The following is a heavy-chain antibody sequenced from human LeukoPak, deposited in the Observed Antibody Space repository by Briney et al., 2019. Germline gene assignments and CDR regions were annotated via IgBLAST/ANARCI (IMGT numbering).Heavy chain of an antibody. CDR2: IFYSGTA. Sequence: SETLSLTCTVSGGSISSSTYSWGWIRQPPGKQLEWIGSIFYSGTAYYNPSFKSRVSISVDTSKSQFSLDLSSVTAADTALYYCARHATVTSFTFAYWGQGILATVSS. D-gene: IGHD4-17*01. V-gene: IGHV4-39*01. J-gene: IGHJ4*02. CDR1: GGSISSSTYS. CDR3: ARHATVTSFTFAY.